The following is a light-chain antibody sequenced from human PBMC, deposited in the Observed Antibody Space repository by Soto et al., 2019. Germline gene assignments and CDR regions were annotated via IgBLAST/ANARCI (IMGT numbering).Light chain of an antibody. CDR1: QSVSSSY. CDR3: HQRQSWPRT. J-gene: IGKJ1*01. V-gene: IGKV3-20*01. CDR2: GAS. Sequence: EIVLTQYPGAPSLSPGERATLSCRASQSVSSSYLAWYQQKPGQAPRLLIYGASNRATGIPARFSGSGSGTDFTLTISDVQPEDFAVYYCHQRQSWPRTFGQGTKVDI.